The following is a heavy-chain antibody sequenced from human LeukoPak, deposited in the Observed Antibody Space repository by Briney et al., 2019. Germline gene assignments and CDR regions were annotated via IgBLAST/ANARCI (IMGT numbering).Heavy chain of an antibody. Sequence: ASVKVSCKASGGTFSRYAISWVRQAPGQGLEWMGRIIPILGIAKYAQKFQGRVTITADKSTSTAYMELSSLRSEDTAVYYCARGSSLDYGDYKGMDVWGQGTTVTVSS. V-gene: IGHV1-69*04. D-gene: IGHD4-17*01. CDR3: ARGSSLDYGDYKGMDV. CDR2: IIPILGIA. J-gene: IGHJ6*02. CDR1: GGTFSRYA.